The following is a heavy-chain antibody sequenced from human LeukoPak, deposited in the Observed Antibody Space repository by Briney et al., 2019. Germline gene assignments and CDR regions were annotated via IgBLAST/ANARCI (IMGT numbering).Heavy chain of an antibody. V-gene: IGHV4-59*08. CDR2: IYYSGRT. CDR1: GGSISSYY. CDR3: ARQVNWDYFDS. Sequence: SETLSLTCTVSGGSISSYYWSWIRQPPGKGLEWIGYIYYSGRTNYNPSLKSRVTISVDTSKNQFSLKLSSVTAADTAVYYCARQVNWDYFDSWGQGTLVTVSS. J-gene: IGHJ4*02. D-gene: IGHD7-27*01.